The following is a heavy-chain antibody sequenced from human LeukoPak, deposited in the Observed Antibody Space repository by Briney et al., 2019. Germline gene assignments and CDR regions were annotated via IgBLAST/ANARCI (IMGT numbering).Heavy chain of an antibody. D-gene: IGHD3-10*01. V-gene: IGHV4-34*01. CDR1: GGSFSGYY. CDR2: INHSGST. Sequence: SETLSLTCAVYGGSFSGYYWSWIRQPPGKGLEWIGEINHSGSTNYNPSLKSRVTISVDTSKNQFSLKLSSVTAADTAVYYCARTRYGSGTFDIWGQGTMVTVSS. J-gene: IGHJ3*02. CDR3: ARTRYGSGTFDI.